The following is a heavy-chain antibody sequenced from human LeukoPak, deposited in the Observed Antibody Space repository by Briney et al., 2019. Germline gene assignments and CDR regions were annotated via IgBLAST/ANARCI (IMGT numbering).Heavy chain of an antibody. CDR3: ARGWYLEYYFDY. CDR1: GGTFSSYA. Sequence: SVKVSCKASGGTFSSYAISWVRQAPGQGLGWMGGIIPIFGTANYAQKFQGRVTITTDESTSTAYMELSSLRSEDTAVYYCARGWYLEYYFDYWGQGTLVTVSS. J-gene: IGHJ4*02. CDR2: IIPIFGTA. D-gene: IGHD2-15*01. V-gene: IGHV1-69*05.